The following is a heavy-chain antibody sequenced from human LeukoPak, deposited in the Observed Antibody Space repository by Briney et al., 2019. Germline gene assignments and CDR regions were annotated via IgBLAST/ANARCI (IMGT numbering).Heavy chain of an antibody. D-gene: IGHD1-26*01. Sequence: SETLSLTCAVYGDSFSGYYWSWIRQPPGKGLEWIAEIDHRGTTHYNPSLKSRVNISADTSKNQFSLHLDSVTAADTAVYYCARSWAGMYYPFYYFDYWGQGTLVSVSS. V-gene: IGHV4-34*01. CDR3: ARSWAGMYYPFYYFDY. CDR2: IDHRGTT. J-gene: IGHJ4*02. CDR1: GDSFSGYY.